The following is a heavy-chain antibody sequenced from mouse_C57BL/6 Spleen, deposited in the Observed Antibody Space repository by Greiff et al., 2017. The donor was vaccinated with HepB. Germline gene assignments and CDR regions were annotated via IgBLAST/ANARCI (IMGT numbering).Heavy chain of an antibody. CDR1: GYTFTSYW. CDR3: ARGGLPREDYFDY. V-gene: IGHV1-69*01. CDR2: IDPSDSYT. J-gene: IGHJ2*01. D-gene: IGHD2-2*01. Sequence: QVQLKQPGAELVMPGASVKLSCKASGYTFTSYWMHWVKQRPGQGLAWIGEIDPSDSYTNYNQKFKGKSTLTVDKSSSTAYMQLSSLTSEDSAVYYCARGGLPREDYFDYWGQGTTLTVSS.